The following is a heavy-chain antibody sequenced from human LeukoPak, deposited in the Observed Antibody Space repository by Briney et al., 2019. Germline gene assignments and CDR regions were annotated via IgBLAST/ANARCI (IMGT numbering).Heavy chain of an antibody. V-gene: IGHV3-21*01. CDR1: RFTFSSYS. D-gene: IGHD1-26*01. CDR3: ARVIVGANYYFDY. CDR2: ISTSSSYK. J-gene: IGHJ4*02. Sequence: PGGSLRLSCTASRFTFSSYSMSWVRQAPGKGLEWVSSISTSSSYKYYADSMKGRFTISRDNTKNSLYLQMDSLRAEDTAVYYCARVIVGANYYFDYWGQGTLVTVSS.